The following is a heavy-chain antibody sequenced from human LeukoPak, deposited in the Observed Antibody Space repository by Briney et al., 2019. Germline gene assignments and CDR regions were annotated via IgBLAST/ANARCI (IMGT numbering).Heavy chain of an antibody. CDR2: VSGSGGST. J-gene: IGHJ4*02. CDR1: GFTFISYA. D-gene: IGHD6-25*01. Sequence: GGSLRLSCAASGFTFISYAMSWVRQPPGKGLEWVSAVSGSGGSTYYADSVKGRFTISRDNSKNTLYLQMSSLRAEDTAVYYCAKDGGSAPTFIDFWGQGTLVTVSS. V-gene: IGHV3-23*01. CDR3: AKDGGSAPTFIDF.